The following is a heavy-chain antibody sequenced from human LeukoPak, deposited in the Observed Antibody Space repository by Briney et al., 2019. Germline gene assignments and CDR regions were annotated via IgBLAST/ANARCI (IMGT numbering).Heavy chain of an antibody. V-gene: IGHV1-18*01. Sequence: ASVKVSCKTSGYTFTTYGISWVRQAPGQGLEWLGWIGPYNGNTNYAQKVQDRVTMTTDTSTSTVYMDLRSLRSDDTAVYFCARDVPYYYDRSTTYYFDCWGQGTLVTVSS. CDR3: ARDVPYYYDRSTTYYFDC. CDR1: GYTFTTYG. J-gene: IGHJ4*02. D-gene: IGHD3-22*01. CDR2: IGPYNGNT.